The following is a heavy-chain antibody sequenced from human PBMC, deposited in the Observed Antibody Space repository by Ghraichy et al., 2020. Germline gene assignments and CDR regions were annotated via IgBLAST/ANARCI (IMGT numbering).Heavy chain of an antibody. Sequence: GKSLNISCVGSGFTLSGYSMNWVRQSPGKGLEWISYITSSSRTITYADSVRGRFTISRDNAQNSLYLQMNNLRDEDTAVYYCARGSKVVRFFYYDGMDVWGQGTTVTVSS. CDR1: GFTLSGYS. CDR2: ITSSSRTI. V-gene: IGHV3-48*02. CDR3: ARGSKVVRFFYYDGMDV. D-gene: IGHD4-23*01. J-gene: IGHJ6*02.